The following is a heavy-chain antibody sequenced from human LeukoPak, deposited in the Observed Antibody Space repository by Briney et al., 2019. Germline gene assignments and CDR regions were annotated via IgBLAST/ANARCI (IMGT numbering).Heavy chain of an antibody. CDR2: INPSGGST. J-gene: IGHJ4*02. V-gene: IGHV1-46*01. Sequence: ASVKVSCKASGYTFTSYYMHWVRQAPGQGLEWMGIINPSGGSTSYAQKFQGRVTMTRDTSTSTVYMELSSLRSEDTAVYYCVRASVYCSGGSCYRAHFDYWGQGTLVTVSS. D-gene: IGHD2-15*01. CDR3: VRASVYCSGGSCYRAHFDY. CDR1: GYTFTSYY.